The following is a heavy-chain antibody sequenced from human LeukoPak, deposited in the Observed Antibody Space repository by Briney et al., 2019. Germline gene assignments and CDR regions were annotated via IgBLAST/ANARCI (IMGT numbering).Heavy chain of an antibody. V-gene: IGHV3-30*18. J-gene: IGHJ6*02. CDR3: AKAWGTYSSGSHPKYYYYYGMDV. CDR2: ISYDGSNK. Sequence: GRSLRLSCAASGFTFSSYGMHWVRQAPGKGLEWVAVISYDGSNKYYADSVKGRFTISRDNSKNTLYLQMNSLRAEDTAVYYCAKAWGTYSSGSHPKYYYYYGMDVWGQGTTVTVCS. CDR1: GFTFSSYG. D-gene: IGHD6-19*01.